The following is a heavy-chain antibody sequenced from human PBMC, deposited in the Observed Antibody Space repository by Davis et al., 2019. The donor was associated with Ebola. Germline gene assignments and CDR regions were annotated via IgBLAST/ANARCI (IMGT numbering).Heavy chain of an antibody. CDR3: ARSPAMVGWLPDY. V-gene: IGHV1-69*13. Sequence: SVKVSCKASGYTFTSYAVSWVRQAPGQGLDWMGGIIPVFGIPKYAQKFQGRVTITADESTSTAYMELRSLRSDDTAVYYCARSPAMVGWLPDYWGQGTLVTVSS. J-gene: IGHJ4*02. CDR2: IIPVFGIP. CDR1: GYTFTSYA. D-gene: IGHD5-18*01.